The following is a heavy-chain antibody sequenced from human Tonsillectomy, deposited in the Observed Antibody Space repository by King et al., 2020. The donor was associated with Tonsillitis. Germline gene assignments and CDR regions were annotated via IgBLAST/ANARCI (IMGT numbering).Heavy chain of an antibody. CDR2: VYHSGRT. CDR1: GGSITNTFW. V-gene: IGHV4-4*02. CDR3: ARVPAFCSGSSCHNWFDP. D-gene: IGHD3-3*01. Sequence: QLQESGPGLVKPSGTLSLTCTVSGGSITNTFWWSWVRRAPGKGLEWIGEVYHSGRTNYNPSLKSRATVSLDKAKNQFSLRLTSVTAADTAMYYCARVPAFCSGSSCHNWFDPWGPGTLVTVSS. J-gene: IGHJ5*02.